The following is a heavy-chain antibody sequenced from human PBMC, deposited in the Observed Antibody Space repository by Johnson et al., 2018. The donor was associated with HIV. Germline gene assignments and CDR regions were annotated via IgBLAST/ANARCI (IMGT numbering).Heavy chain of an antibody. D-gene: IGHD2-2*01. CDR1: GFTFSSYG. CDR2: IRYDGSNK. V-gene: IGHV3-30*02. Sequence: QVQLVESGGGVVQPGGSLRLSCAASGFTFSSYGMHWVRQAPGKGLEWVAFIRYDGSNKYYADSVKGRVTISRDNAKNSLSLQMTSLRAEDTAVYYCARGGYCNSASCYRGNAFDIWGQGTIVTVSS. CDR3: ARGGYCNSASCYRGNAFDI. J-gene: IGHJ3*02.